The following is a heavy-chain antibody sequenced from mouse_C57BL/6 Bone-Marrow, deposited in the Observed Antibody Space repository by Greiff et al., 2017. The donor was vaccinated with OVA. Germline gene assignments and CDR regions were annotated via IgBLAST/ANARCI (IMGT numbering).Heavy chain of an antibody. J-gene: IGHJ1*03. D-gene: IGHD1-1*01. V-gene: IGHV5-12*01. CDR1: GFTFSDYY. CDR2: ISNGGGST. CDR3: ARGSRGYFDV. Sequence: EVKLVESGGGLVQPGGSLKLSCAASGFTFSDYYMYWVRQTPEKRLEWVAYISNGGGSTYYPDTVKGRFTISRDNAKNTLYLQMSRLKSEDTALYYCARGSRGYFDVWGTGTTVTVSS.